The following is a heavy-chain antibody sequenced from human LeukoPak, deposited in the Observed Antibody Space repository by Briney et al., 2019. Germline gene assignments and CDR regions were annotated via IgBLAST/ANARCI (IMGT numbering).Heavy chain of an antibody. CDR2: IYYSGST. J-gene: IGHJ4*02. V-gene: IGHV4-30-4*08. CDR3: ARLTPGGY. CDR1: GGSFSSGDYY. D-gene: IGHD2-15*01. Sequence: SQTLSLTCTVSGGSFSSGDYYWNWIRQHPGKGLEWIGYIYYSGSTYYNPSLKSRVAISLDTSKNQFSLKLRFVTAADTAVYYCARLTPGGYWGQGTLVTVSS.